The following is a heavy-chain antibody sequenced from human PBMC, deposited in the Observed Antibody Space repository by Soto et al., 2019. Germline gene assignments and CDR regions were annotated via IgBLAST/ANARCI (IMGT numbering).Heavy chain of an antibody. CDR1: GGSISSSSYY. J-gene: IGHJ5*02. CDR3: ARGRGYSYGLDP. Sequence: SETLSLTCTVSGGSISSSSYYWGWIRQPPGKGLEWIGSIYYSGSTYYNPSLKSRVTISVDTSKNQFSLKLSSVTAADTAVYYCARGRGYSYGLDPWGQGTLVTVSS. V-gene: IGHV4-39*01. D-gene: IGHD5-18*01. CDR2: IYYSGST.